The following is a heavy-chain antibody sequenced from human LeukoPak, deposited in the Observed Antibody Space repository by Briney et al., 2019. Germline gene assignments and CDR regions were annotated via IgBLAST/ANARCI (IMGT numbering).Heavy chain of an antibody. Sequence: GGSLRLSCAASGFTFGSYAMSWVRQAPGKGLEWVSAISGSAYSTYYADSVKGRFTISRDNSKNTLYLQMNSLRAEDTAVYYCAKETVAAPPIDYWGQGTLVTVSS. V-gene: IGHV3-23*01. D-gene: IGHD6-19*01. CDR2: ISGSAYST. J-gene: IGHJ4*02. CDR3: AKETVAAPPIDY. CDR1: GFTFGSYA.